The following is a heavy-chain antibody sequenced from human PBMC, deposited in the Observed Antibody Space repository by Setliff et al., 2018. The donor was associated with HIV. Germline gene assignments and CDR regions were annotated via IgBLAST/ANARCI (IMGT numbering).Heavy chain of an antibody. V-gene: IGHV3-30*02. J-gene: IGHJ3*02. CDR3: AKERSSSWLHDAFDI. Sequence: GSLRLSCAASGFTFSSYGMHWVRQAPGKGLEWVAFIRYDGSNKYYTDSVKGRFTISRDNSQNTLYLQMNSLRAEDTAVYYCAKERSSSWLHDAFDIWGQGTMVTVSS. D-gene: IGHD6-13*01. CDR2: IRYDGSNK. CDR1: GFTFSSYG.